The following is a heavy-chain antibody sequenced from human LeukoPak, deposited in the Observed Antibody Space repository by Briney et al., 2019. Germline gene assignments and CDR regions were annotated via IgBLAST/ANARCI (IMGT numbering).Heavy chain of an antibody. J-gene: IGHJ6*02. D-gene: IGHD1-7*01. CDR2: IGTAGDT. CDR1: GFTFSSYD. CDR3: AREGGLRKTGTTAHGMDV. V-gene: IGHV3-13*01. Sequence: PGGSLRLSCAASGFTFSSYDMHWVRQATGKGLEWVSAIGTAGDTYYPGSVKGRFTISRENAKNSLYLQMNSLRAGDTAVYYCAREGGLRKTGTTAHGMDVWGQGTTVTVSS.